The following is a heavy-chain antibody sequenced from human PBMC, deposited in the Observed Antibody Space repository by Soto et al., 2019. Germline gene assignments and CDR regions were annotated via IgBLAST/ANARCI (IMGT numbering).Heavy chain of an antibody. Sequence: GSGPSPVNPPQTPPPAFTLSWVSLSTSGGGVGWIPQPPGKALEWLALIYWNDDKRYSPSLKSRLTITKDTSKNQVVLTMTNMDPVDTATYYCAHRQTDGYNRVHFDYWGQGTLVTVSS. D-gene: IGHD5-12*01. V-gene: IGHV2-5*01. CDR1: WVSLSTSGGG. CDR2: IYWNDDK. CDR3: AHRQTDGYNRVHFDY. J-gene: IGHJ4*02.